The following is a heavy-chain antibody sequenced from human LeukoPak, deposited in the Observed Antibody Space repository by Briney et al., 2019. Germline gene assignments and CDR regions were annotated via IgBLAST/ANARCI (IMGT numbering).Heavy chain of an antibody. Sequence: PGGSLRLSCAASGFTFSSYSMNWVRQAPGKGLEWVSSISSSSSYIYYVDSVKGRFTISRDNAKNSLYLQMNSLRAEDTAVHYCARGQLYYDSSGFDYWGQGTLVTVSS. CDR1: GFTFSSYS. J-gene: IGHJ4*02. CDR3: ARGQLYYDSSGFDY. V-gene: IGHV3-21*01. D-gene: IGHD3-22*01. CDR2: ISSSSSYI.